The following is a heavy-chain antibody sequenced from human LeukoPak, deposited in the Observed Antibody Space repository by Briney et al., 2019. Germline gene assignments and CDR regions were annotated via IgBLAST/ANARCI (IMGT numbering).Heavy chain of an antibody. CDR3: ARAKVGATKAAFDI. J-gene: IGHJ3*02. V-gene: IGHV3-48*01. CDR2: ISSSSSTI. CDR1: GFTFSSYS. Sequence: GGSLRLSCAASGFTFSSYSMNWVRQAPGKGLEWVSYISSSSSTIYYADSVEGRFTISRDNAKNSLYLQMNSLRAEDTAVYYCARAKVGATKAAFDIWGQGTMVTVSS. D-gene: IGHD1-26*01.